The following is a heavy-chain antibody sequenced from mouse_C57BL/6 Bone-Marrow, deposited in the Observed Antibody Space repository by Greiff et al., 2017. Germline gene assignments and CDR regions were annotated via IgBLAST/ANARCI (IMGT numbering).Heavy chain of an antibody. V-gene: IGHV7-3*01. Sequence: DVKLVESGGGLVQPGGSLSLSCAASGFTFTDYYMSWVRQPPGKALEWLGFIRNKANGYTTEYSASVKGRFTISRDNSQSILYLQMNALRAEDSATDYCARDGYYGSRTVFAYWGQGTLVTVSA. CDR1: GFTFTDYY. J-gene: IGHJ3*01. D-gene: IGHD1-1*01. CDR3: ARDGYYGSRTVFAY. CDR2: IRNKANGYTT.